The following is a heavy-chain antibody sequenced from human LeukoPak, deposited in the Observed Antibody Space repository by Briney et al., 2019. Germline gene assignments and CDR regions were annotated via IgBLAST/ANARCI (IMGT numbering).Heavy chain of an antibody. V-gene: IGHV3-30-3*01. CDR2: ISYDGSNK. D-gene: IGHD3-10*01. Sequence: GGSLRLSCTASGFTFSSYAMHWVRQAPGKGLEWVAVISYDGSNKYYADSVKGRFIISRDNSKNTLYLQMNSLRAEDTAVYYCARDPYGSGSYSEFDYWGQGSLVTVSS. CDR1: GFTFSSYA. J-gene: IGHJ4*02. CDR3: ARDPYGSGSYSEFDY.